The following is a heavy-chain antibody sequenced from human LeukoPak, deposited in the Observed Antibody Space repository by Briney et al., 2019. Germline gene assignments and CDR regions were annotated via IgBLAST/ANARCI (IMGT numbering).Heavy chain of an antibody. V-gene: IGHV3-15*07. J-gene: IGHJ4*02. CDR2: IVSETVGGRT. D-gene: IGHD1-1*01. CDR1: SITFTKAW. Sequence: GGSLRLSRAASSITFTKAWMNWVRQAPGKGLEWVARIVSETVGGRTDYAASMKGRFTISRDDSKSTLFLQMSSLKIENTAVYYCATSITTPGAFDIWGQGVLVTVSS. CDR3: ATSITTPGAFDI.